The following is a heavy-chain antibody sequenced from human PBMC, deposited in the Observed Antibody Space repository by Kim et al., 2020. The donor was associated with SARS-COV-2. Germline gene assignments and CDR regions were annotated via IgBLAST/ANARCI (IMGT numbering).Heavy chain of an antibody. Sequence: SETLSLTCTVSGGSISSGGYYWSWIRQHPGKGLEWIGYIYYSGSTYYNPSLKSRVTISVDTSKNQFSLKLSSVTAADTAVYYCASPDSSGYHDAFDIWGQGTMVTVSS. D-gene: IGHD3-22*01. J-gene: IGHJ3*02. CDR3: ASPDSSGYHDAFDI. CDR2: IYYSGST. V-gene: IGHV4-31*03. CDR1: GGSISSGGYY.